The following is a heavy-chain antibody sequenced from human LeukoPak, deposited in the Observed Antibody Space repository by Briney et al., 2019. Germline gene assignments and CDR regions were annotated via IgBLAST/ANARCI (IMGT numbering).Heavy chain of an antibody. CDR2: IYTSGST. J-gene: IGHJ6*03. CDR3: AREVVVAAIFYYYMDV. Sequence: SETLSLTCTVSGGSISRYYWSWIRQPAGKGLEWIGRIYTSGSTNYNPSLKSRVTMSVDTSKNQFSLKLSSVTAADTAVYYCAREVVVAAIFYYYMDVWGKGTTVTVSS. D-gene: IGHD2-15*01. V-gene: IGHV4-4*07. CDR1: GGSISRYY.